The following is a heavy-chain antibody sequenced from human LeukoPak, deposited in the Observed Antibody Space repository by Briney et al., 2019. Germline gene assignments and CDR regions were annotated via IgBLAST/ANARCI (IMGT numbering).Heavy chain of an antibody. CDR2: ISAYNGNT. CDR1: GYSFIEHD. V-gene: IGHV1-18*01. Sequence: ASVKVSCKTSGYSFIEHDINWVRQASGQGLEWMGWISAYNGNTNYAQKLQGRVTMTTDTSTSTAYMELRSLRSDDTAVYYCARNEVYSSIPTDYWGQGTLVTVSS. CDR3: ARNEVYSSIPTDY. J-gene: IGHJ4*02. D-gene: IGHD6-13*01.